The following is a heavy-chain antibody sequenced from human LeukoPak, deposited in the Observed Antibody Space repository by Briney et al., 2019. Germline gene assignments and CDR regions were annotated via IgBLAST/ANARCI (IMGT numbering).Heavy chain of an antibody. CDR1: GGSISSSSYY. D-gene: IGHD1-26*01. CDR3: ASESGTGDFDY. J-gene: IGHJ4*02. V-gene: IGHV4-61*01. CDR2: IYYSGST. Sequence: SETLSLTCTVSGGSISSSSYYWSWIRQPPGKGLEWIGYIYYSGSTNYNPSLKSRVTISVDTSKNQFSLKLSSVTAADTAVYYCASESGTGDFDYWGQGTLVTVSS.